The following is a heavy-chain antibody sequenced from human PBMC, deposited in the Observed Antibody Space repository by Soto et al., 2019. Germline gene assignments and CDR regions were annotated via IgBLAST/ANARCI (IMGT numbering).Heavy chain of an antibody. CDR1: GFTFSNAW. Sequence: GSLRLSCAASGFTFSNAWMNWVRQAPGKGLEWVGRIKSKTDGGTTDYAAPVKGRFTISRDDSKNTLYLQMNSLKTEDTAVYYCTTDASRGSYYYGMDVWGQGTMVTVSS. CDR2: IKSKTDGGTT. CDR3: TTDASRGSYYYGMDV. J-gene: IGHJ6*02. V-gene: IGHV3-15*07. D-gene: IGHD3-10*01.